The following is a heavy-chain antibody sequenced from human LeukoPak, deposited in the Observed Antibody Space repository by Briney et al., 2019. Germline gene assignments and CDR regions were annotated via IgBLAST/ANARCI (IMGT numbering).Heavy chain of an antibody. CDR1: GFTFSIYD. CDR2: ISISSSTI. Sequence: GGSLRLSCAASGFTFSIYDMNWVRQAPGKGLEWVSYISISSSTIYYADSVKGRFTISRDNAKNSLYLQMNSLRDEDTAVYYCARGRGDGYTYFDYWGQGTLVTMSS. J-gene: IGHJ4*02. V-gene: IGHV3-48*02. D-gene: IGHD5-24*01. CDR3: ARGRGDGYTYFDY.